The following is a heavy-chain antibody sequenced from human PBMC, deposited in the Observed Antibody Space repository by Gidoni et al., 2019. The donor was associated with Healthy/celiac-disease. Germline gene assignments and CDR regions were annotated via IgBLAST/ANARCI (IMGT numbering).Heavy chain of an antibody. Sequence: QVQLVESGGGVVQPGRSLRLSCAASGFTFSSYAMHWVRQAPGKGLEWVAAISYDGSNKYYADSVKGRFTISRDNSKNTLYLQMNSLRAEDTAVYYCARDQQESYDFWSGYYSFDYWGQGTLVTVSS. CDR2: ISYDGSNK. V-gene: IGHV3-30-3*01. J-gene: IGHJ4*02. D-gene: IGHD3-3*01. CDR1: GFTFSSYA. CDR3: ARDQQESYDFWSGYYSFDY.